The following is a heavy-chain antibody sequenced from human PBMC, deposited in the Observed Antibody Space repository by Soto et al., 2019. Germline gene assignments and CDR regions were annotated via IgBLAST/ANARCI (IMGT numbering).Heavy chain of an antibody. D-gene: IGHD3-16*02. J-gene: IGHJ3*02. CDR2: ISGSGGST. CDR3: AKDPINDYVWGSYRYDAFDI. V-gene: IGHV3-23*01. CDR1: GFTFSSYA. Sequence: EVQLLESGGGLVQPGGSLRLSCAASGFTFSSYAMSWVRQAPGKGLEWVSAISGSGGSTYYADSVKGRFTISRDNSKNTLYLQMNSLRAEDTAVYYCAKDPINDYVWGSYRYDAFDIWGQGTMVTVSS.